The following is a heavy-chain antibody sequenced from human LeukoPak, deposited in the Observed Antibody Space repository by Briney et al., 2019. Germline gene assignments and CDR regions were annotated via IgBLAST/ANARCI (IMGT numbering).Heavy chain of an antibody. D-gene: IGHD6-6*01. CDR3: ARANVGQLVAFDY. J-gene: IGHJ4*02. V-gene: IGHV3-7*01. CDR1: GFTFSSYW. CDR2: IKQDGSEK. Sequence: PGGSLRLSCAASGFTFSSYWMSWVRQAPGKGLEWVANIKQDGSEKYYVDSVKGRFTISRDNAKNSLYLQMNSLRAEDTAVYYCARANVGQLVAFDYWGQGTLVTVSS.